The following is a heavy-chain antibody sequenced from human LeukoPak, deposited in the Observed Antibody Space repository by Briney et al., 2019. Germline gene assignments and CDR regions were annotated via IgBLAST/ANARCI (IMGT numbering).Heavy chain of an antibody. V-gene: IGHV3-30*02. Sequence: QAGGSLRLSCAASGFTFSSYGMHWVRQAPGKGLEWVAFIRYDGSNKYYADSVKGRFTISRDNSKNTLYLQMNSLRAEDTAVYYCAKDHLFGVAAPAGYWGQGTLVTVSS. CDR3: AKDHLFGVAAPAGY. CDR2: IRYDGSNK. CDR1: GFTFSSYG. D-gene: IGHD3-3*01. J-gene: IGHJ4*02.